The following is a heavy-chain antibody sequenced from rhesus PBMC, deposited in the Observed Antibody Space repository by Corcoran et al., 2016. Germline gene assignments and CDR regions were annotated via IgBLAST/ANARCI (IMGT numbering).Heavy chain of an antibody. CDR1: GCSIRGYSY. Sequence: QVKLQQWGEGLVKPSETLSLTCAVYGCSIRGYSYWNWIRPAPGKGLAWIGNIDGYSASTNYNPTLKNRVTISKDTSKNQFSLKLSSVTAADTAVYYCARRASLVGAFDFWGQGLRVTVSS. J-gene: IGHJ3*01. V-gene: IGHV4-73*01. CDR2: IDGYSAST. CDR3: ARRASLVGAFDF. D-gene: IGHD6-13*01.